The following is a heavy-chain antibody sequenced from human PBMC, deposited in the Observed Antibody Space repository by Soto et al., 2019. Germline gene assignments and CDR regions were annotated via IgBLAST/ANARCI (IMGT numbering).Heavy chain of an antibody. CDR1: GGSVTSHH. CDR3: ARDLPAGFTQYFEP. J-gene: IGHJ1*01. Sequence: SETLSLTCFVSGGSVTSHHWSWIRQFPGPVLQWIAYTSYTGNPNYNASLQSRGTISLDKDRNQLSLELTSKTAADKAVYYCARDLPAGFTQYFEPWGEATLVTVSA. D-gene: IGHD2-15*01. V-gene: IGHV4-59*02. CDR2: TSYTGNP.